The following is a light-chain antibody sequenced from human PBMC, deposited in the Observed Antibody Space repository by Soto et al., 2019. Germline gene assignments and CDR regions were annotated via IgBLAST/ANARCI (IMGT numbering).Light chain of an antibody. Sequence: DIQMTQSPSSLSASVGDRVTISCRASQYLSTYLNWYQQKTGKAPKLLIFDASSLQSGIPSRFSGSGSGTDFTLTISSLHPEDFATYYCQQCYSTPRTFGQGTKLEIK. CDR2: DAS. CDR1: QYLSTY. J-gene: IGKJ2*02. V-gene: IGKV1-39*01. CDR3: QQCYSTPRT.